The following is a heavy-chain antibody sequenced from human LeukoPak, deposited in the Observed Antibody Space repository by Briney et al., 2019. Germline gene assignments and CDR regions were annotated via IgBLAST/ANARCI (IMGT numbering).Heavy chain of an antibody. V-gene: IGHV3-11*04. D-gene: IGHD2-15*01. CDR1: GFTFSDYY. Sequence: GGSLRLSCAASGFTFSDYYMSWIRQAPGKGLEWVSYISSSGSTIYYADSVKCRFTISRDNSKNTLYLQMNSLRAEDTAVYYCARDFAVVAATNFDYWGQGTLVTVSS. J-gene: IGHJ4*02. CDR2: ISSSGSTI. CDR3: ARDFAVVAATNFDY.